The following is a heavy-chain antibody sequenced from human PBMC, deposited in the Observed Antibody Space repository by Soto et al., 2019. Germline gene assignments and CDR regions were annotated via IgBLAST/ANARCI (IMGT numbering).Heavy chain of an antibody. D-gene: IGHD3-3*01. J-gene: IGHJ3*02. CDR1: GYTFTSYG. V-gene: IGHV1-18*01. CDR2: ISAYNGNT. Sequence: QVQLVQSGAEVKKPGASVKVSCKASGYTFTSYGISWVRQAPGQGLEWMGWISAYNGNTNYAQKLQGRVTITTDTSTSTAYMELRSLRSDDTAVYYCARDAARRYYDFWSGPDPDAFDIWGQGTMVTVSS. CDR3: ARDAARRYYDFWSGPDPDAFDI.